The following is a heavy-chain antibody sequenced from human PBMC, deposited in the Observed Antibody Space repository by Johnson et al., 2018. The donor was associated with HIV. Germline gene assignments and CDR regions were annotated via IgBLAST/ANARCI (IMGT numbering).Heavy chain of an antibody. CDR3: ARDRSSSSFWSGYDAFDI. CDR1: GFTFSSYW. J-gene: IGHJ3*02. Sequence: VQLVESGGGLVQPGGSLRLSCAASGFTFSSYWMSWVRQAPGKGLEWVANIKQDGSEKNYVDSVKGRFTISRDNAKNSLYLQINSLRAEDTAVYYCARDRSSSSFWSGYDAFDICGQGTMVTVSS. D-gene: IGHD3-3*01. V-gene: IGHV3-7*05. CDR2: IKQDGSEK.